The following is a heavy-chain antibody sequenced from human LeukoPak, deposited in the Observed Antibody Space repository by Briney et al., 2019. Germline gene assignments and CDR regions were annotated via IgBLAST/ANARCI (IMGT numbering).Heavy chain of an antibody. CDR3: ARAPRITMVRGVIYWFDP. CDR2: MNPNSGTT. V-gene: IGHV1-8*03. J-gene: IGHJ5*02. D-gene: IGHD3-10*01. Sequence: ASVKVSCKASGYTFTSYDIKWVRQATGQGLEWMGWMNPNSGTTGYAQKFQCRVTITRNTSISTAYMELSSLRSEDTAVYYCARAPRITMVRGVIYWFDPWGQGTLVTVSS. CDR1: GYTFTSYD.